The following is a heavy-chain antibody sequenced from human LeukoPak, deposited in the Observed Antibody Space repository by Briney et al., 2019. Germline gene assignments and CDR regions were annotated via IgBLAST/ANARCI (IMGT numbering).Heavy chain of an antibody. V-gene: IGHV4-59*01. J-gene: IGHJ4*02. CDR2: ISYSGST. D-gene: IGHD6-19*01. Sequence: PSETLSLTCSISGGSLCNYFWSWLPHPPGKALVWIGYISYSGSTNNHNPSLKSRVTISVDTSKNQFSLKLSSVTAADTAVYYCARHTTSGWYQVVYWGQGTLVTVSS. CDR3: ARHTTSGWYQVVY. CDR1: GGSLCNYF.